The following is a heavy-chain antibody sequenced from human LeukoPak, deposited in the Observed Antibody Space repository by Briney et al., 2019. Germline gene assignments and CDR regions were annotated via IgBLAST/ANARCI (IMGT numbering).Heavy chain of an antibody. CDR2: IIGSGGTT. D-gene: IGHD6-19*01. CDR3: AEDRWAVAGTGFDY. J-gene: IGHJ4*02. CDR1: GFAFSSFA. V-gene: IGHV3-23*01. Sequence: PGGSLRLSCVASGFAFSSFAMSWVRQAPGKGLEWVSTIIGSGGTTFYADSVKGRFTISRDKSRSTLSLQMNSLRGEDTVVYYCAEDRWAVAGTGFDYWGQGILVTVSS.